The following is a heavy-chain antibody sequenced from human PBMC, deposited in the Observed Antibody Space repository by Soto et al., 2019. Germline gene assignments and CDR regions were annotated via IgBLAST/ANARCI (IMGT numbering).Heavy chain of an antibody. Sequence: RLSCAASGFSFSSYWMHWVRQAPGSGLVWVSRLNSDGTDTDYADSVKGRFTISRDTAKDTLYLQMNSLRTEDTAVYYCARELTAFGMDVCGQGTTVSVSS. CDR1: GFSFSSYW. CDR2: LNSDGTDT. D-gene: IGHD3-9*01. J-gene: IGHJ6*02. V-gene: IGHV3-74*01. CDR3: ARELTAFGMDV.